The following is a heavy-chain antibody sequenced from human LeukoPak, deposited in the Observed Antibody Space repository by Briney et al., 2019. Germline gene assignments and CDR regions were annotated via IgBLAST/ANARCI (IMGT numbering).Heavy chain of an antibody. CDR1: GGTFSSYA. D-gene: IGHD6-6*01. J-gene: IGHJ6*03. CDR3: ARDGDSIAARPYYYYMDV. V-gene: IGHV1-69*13. Sequence: SVKVSCKASGGTFSSYAISWVRQAPGQGLEWMGGIIPIFGTANYAQKFQGRVTITADESTSTAYMELSSLRSEDTAVYYCARDGDSIAARPYYYYMDVWGKGTTVTVSS. CDR2: IIPIFGTA.